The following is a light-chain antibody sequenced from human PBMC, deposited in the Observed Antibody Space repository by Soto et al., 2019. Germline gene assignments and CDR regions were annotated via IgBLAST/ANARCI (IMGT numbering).Light chain of an antibody. CDR2: DVT. CDR1: SSDVGNYNY. V-gene: IGLV2-11*01. J-gene: IGLJ3*02. Sequence: QSVLTQPRSVSGSPGQSVTISCTGTSSDVGNYNYVSWYRHHPGKAPKLMIYDVTKRPSGVPDRFSGSKSGNTASLTISGLQAEDEADYYCCSYAGSYIWVFGGGTKLTVL. CDR3: CSYAGSYIWV.